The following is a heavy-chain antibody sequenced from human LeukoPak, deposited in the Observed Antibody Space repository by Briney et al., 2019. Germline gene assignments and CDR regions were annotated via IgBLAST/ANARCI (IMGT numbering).Heavy chain of an antibody. D-gene: IGHD1-1*01. CDR3: VRESRIMTTVRYWFDP. CDR2: IYYSGGT. Sequence: SETLSLTCTVSGGSISSSSYYWGWIRQPPGKGLEWIGSIYYSGGTYYNPSLRSRVTISVDISKNQFSVNLSSVTAADTAIYYCVRESRIMTTVRYWFDPWGQGTLVTVSS. V-gene: IGHV4-39*07. J-gene: IGHJ5*02. CDR1: GGSISSSSYY.